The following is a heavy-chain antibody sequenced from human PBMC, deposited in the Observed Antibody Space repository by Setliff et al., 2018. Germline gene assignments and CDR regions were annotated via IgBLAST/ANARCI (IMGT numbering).Heavy chain of an antibody. J-gene: IGHJ3*01. CDR1: GGSISSGDYY. CDR2: IYHSGSA. CDR3: AREVGTSTSSDAFDV. Sequence: SETLSLTCTVSGGSISSGDYYWSWIRQPPGKGLEWIGYIYHSGSAYYNPSLESRVTMSVDTSKNQFSLHLTSVTAADTAVYYCAREVGTSTSSDAFDVWGQGMMVTVSS. D-gene: IGHD1-26*01. V-gene: IGHV4-30-4*08.